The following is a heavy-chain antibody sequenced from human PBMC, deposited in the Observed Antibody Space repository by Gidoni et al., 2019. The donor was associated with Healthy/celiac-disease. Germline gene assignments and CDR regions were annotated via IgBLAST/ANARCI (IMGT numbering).Heavy chain of an antibody. Sequence: GLEWIGEINHSGRTNYNLSLKSRVTISVDTSKNQFSLKLSSVTSADTTVYYCARLKGVLRYFDWLLPVYNWFDPWGQGTLVTVSS. CDR3: ARLKGVLRYFDWLLPVYNWFDP. CDR2: INHSGRT. D-gene: IGHD3-9*01. V-gene: IGHV4-34*01. J-gene: IGHJ5*02.